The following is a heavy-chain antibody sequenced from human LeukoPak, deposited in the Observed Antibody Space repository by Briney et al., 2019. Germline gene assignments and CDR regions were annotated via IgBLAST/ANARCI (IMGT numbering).Heavy chain of an antibody. CDR3: AREGYDSSGYYPGTLDY. D-gene: IGHD3-22*01. Sequence: GGSLRLSCAASGFTFSDYWMTWARQPPRGGMEWVSSISSSSSYIYYADSVKGRFTISRDNAKNSLYLQMNSLRAEDTAVYYCAREGYDSSGYYPGTLDYWGQGTLVTVSS. V-gene: IGHV3-21*01. CDR2: ISSSSSYI. CDR1: GFTFSDYW. J-gene: IGHJ4*02.